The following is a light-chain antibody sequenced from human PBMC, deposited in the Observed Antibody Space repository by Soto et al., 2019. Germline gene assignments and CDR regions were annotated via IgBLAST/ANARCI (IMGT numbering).Light chain of an antibody. CDR2: GAS. CDR1: QSVSSN. J-gene: IGKJ1*01. V-gene: IGKV3-15*01. Sequence: EIVMTQSPATLSVSPGERATLSCRASQSVSSNLAWYQQKPGQAPRLLIYGASTRATGIPARFRGSGSGTEFTLTISGLQSDDFAVYYRHQYNNWPSMAFGHRAKVEIK. CDR3: HQYNNWPSMA.